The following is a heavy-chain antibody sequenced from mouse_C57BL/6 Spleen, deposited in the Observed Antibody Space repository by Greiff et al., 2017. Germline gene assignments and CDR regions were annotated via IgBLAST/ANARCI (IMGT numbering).Heavy chain of an antibody. CDR2: IYPGDGDT. J-gene: IGHJ2*01. CDR1: GYAFSSYW. CDR3: ARGGTTVVAPYCDY. V-gene: IGHV1-80*01. Sequence: QVQLKESGAELVKPGASVKISCKASGYAFSSYWMNWVKQRPGKGLEWIGQIYPGDGDTNYNGKFKGKATLTADKSSSTAYMQLSSLTSEDSAVYFCARGGTTVVAPYCDYWGQGTTLTVSS. D-gene: IGHD1-1*01.